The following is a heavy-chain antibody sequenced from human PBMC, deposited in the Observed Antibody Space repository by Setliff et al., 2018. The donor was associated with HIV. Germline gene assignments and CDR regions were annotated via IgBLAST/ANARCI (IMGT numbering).Heavy chain of an antibody. V-gene: IGHV7-4-1*02. D-gene: IGHD4-17*01. CDR1: GYNFENYA. Sequence: ASVKVSCQTSGYNFENYAINWVRQAPGQGLEWLGWINTNSGSPTYAQAFTGRFLFSVDTVVATAYLQINNLKTEDTAVYYCARALYGDYGGDLNWLDPWGQGTRVTVSS. J-gene: IGHJ5*02. CDR2: INTNSGSP. CDR3: ARALYGDYGGDLNWLDP.